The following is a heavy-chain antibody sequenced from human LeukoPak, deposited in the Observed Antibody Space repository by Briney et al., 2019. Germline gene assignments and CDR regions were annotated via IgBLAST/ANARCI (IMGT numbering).Heavy chain of an antibody. V-gene: IGHV3-23*01. D-gene: IGHD2-2*02. Sequence: GGSLRLSCAASGFTFSSYAMSWVRQAPGKGLEWVSAISGSGGSTYYADSVKGRFTISRDNSKNTLYLQMNSLKTEDTAVYYCTRGGAGYCSSTSCYTPDYWGQGTLVTVSS. CDR3: TRGGAGYCSSTSCYTPDY. CDR1: GFTFSSYA. CDR2: ISGSGGST. J-gene: IGHJ4*02.